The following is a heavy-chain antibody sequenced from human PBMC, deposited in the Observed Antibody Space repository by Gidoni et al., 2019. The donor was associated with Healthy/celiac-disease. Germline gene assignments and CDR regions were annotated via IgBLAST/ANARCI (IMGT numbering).Heavy chain of an antibody. CDR2: IYYSGST. J-gene: IGHJ4*02. CDR3: ARSPYYYDSSGYPNPIFDY. V-gene: IGHV4-31*03. CDR1: GGSISSGGYY. Sequence: QVQLQESGPGLVKPSQTLSLTCTVSGGSISSGGYYWSWIRQHPGKGLEWIGYIYYSGSTYYNPSLKSRVTISVDTSKNQFSLKLSSVTAADTAVYYCARSPYYYDSSGYPNPIFDYWGQGTLVTVSS. D-gene: IGHD3-22*01.